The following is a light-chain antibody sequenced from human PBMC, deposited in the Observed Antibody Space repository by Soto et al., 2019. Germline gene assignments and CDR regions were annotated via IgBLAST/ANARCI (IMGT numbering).Light chain of an antibody. CDR2: DAS. Sequence: EIVLTHSPATLSLSPGERATLSCRASQSISSYLAWYQQKPDQAPRLLIYDASNRATGIPARFSGSGSGTDFTLTISSLEPEDFAVYYCHQRSTWPFTFGPGTKVDIK. V-gene: IGKV3-11*01. CDR3: HQRSTWPFT. CDR1: QSISSY. J-gene: IGKJ3*01.